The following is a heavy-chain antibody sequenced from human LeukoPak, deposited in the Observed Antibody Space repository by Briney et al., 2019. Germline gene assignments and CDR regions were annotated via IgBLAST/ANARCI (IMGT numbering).Heavy chain of an antibody. CDR1: GDSISSYY. J-gene: IGHJ4*02. CDR3: ARDKWYYDFWSGPDY. V-gene: IGHV4-59*01. CDR2: IYYSGST. Sequence: SETLSLTCTVSGDSISSYYCSWIRQPPGKGLEGIGYIYYSGSTSYNPSLKSRVTISLDTSNNQFSLKLRSVTAADTAVYYCARDKWYYDFWSGPDYWGQGTLVTVSS. D-gene: IGHD3-3*01.